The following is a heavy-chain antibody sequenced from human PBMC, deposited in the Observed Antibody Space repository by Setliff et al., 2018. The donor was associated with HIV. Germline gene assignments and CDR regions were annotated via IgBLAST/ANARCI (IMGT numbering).Heavy chain of an antibody. V-gene: IGHV4-4*07. Sequence: PSETLSLTCTVSGGSVTSYYWSWIRQPAGKRLEWIGRISISGDTNYNHSLKSRATMSLDTSKNQFSLKLNSVTAADTAMYYCARDPTTGVDYWGQGTLVTVFS. CDR1: GGSVTSYY. D-gene: IGHD4-4*01. J-gene: IGHJ4*02. CDR3: ARDPTTGVDY. CDR2: ISISGDT.